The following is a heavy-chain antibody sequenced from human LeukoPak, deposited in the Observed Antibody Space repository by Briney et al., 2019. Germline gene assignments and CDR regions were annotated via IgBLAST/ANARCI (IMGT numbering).Heavy chain of an antibody. D-gene: IGHD1/OR15-1a*01. CDR1: GFTFSSYS. V-gene: IGHV3-48*01. J-gene: IGHJ6*02. CDR2: ISSGGSTI. Sequence: GGSLRLSCAASGFTFSSYSMSWVRQAPGKGLEWVSYISSGGSTIYYADSVKGRFTISRDNAKKSLYLQMNSLRAEDTAVYYCVRDDTGTDQNYYGMDVWGQGTTVTVSS. CDR3: VRDDTGTDQNYYGMDV.